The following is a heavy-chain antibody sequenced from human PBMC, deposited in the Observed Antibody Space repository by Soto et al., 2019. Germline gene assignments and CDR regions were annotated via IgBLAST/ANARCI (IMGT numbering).Heavy chain of an antibody. V-gene: IGHV2-5*02. D-gene: IGHD3-10*01. CDR2: IYWDDSK. J-gene: IGHJ4*02. Sequence: QITLKESGPPLVKPTQTLTLTCTFSGFSRSTSGVGLGWIRQHPGKALEWLAVIYWDDSKTYRPSLKSRLTITKDTSRDQVVLTMTNMDPVDTATYYCAHKGSGSRAIDYWGQGALVTVSS. CDR1: GFSRSTSGVG. CDR3: AHKGSGSRAIDY.